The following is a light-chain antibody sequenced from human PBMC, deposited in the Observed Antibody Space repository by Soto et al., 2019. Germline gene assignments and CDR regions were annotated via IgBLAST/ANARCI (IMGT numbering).Light chain of an antibody. CDR3: QHYNTYPWT. J-gene: IGKJ1*01. Sequence: DYPVTQSPSTLSASVGDRVTITCRASQNIYTWLAWYQQKPGIAPKLLIHKASTVESGVPSRFSGSGSGTEFTLTISSLQPGDFATYYCQHYNTYPWTFGQGTKV. CDR1: QNIYTW. V-gene: IGKV1-5*03. CDR2: KAS.